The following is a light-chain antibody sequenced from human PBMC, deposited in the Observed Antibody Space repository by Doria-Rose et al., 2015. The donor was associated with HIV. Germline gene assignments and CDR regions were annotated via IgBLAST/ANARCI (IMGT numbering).Light chain of an antibody. Sequence: IQLTQTPSFLSASVGDRVTITCRASQGISSYLAWYQQKPGKAPKLLIYAASTLQSGVPSRFSGSGSGTEFTLTISSLHPEDFATYYCQQLNSYSRTFGQGTKLEIK. V-gene: IGKV1-9*01. J-gene: IGKJ2*01. CDR3: QQLNSYSRT. CDR2: AAS. CDR1: QGISSY.